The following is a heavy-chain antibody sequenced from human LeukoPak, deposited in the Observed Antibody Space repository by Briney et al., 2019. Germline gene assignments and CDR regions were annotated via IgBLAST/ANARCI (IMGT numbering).Heavy chain of an antibody. J-gene: IGHJ4*02. CDR2: INSDGSST. V-gene: IGHV3-74*01. CDR3: AKEGYFDWLLLDY. CDR1: GYTFSSAW. Sequence: GGSLRLSCAGTGYTFSSAWMHWVRQAPGKGLVWVSRINSDGSSTRYADSVRGRFTISRDNAKNTLYLQMNSLRAEDTAVYYCAKEGYFDWLLLDYWGQGTLVTVSS. D-gene: IGHD3-9*01.